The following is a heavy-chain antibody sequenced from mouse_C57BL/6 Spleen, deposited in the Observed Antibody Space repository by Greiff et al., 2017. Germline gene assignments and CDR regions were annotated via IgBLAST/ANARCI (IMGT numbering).Heavy chain of an antibody. V-gene: IGHV1-80*01. Sequence: VQLQQSGAELVKPGASVKISCKASGYAFSSYWMNWVKQRPGKGLEWIGQIYPGDGDTNYNGKFKGKATLTADKTSSTAYMQLSSLTSEDSAVYFCARGDDYGGAWIAYWGQGTLVTVSA. CDR3: ARGDDYGGAWIAY. D-gene: IGHD2-4*01. CDR1: GYAFSSYW. CDR2: IYPGDGDT. J-gene: IGHJ3*01.